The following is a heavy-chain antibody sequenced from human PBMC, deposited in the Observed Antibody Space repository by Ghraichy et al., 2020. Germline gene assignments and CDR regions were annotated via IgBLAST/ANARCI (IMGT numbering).Heavy chain of an antibody. CDR2: IKYNASDT. D-gene: IGHD1-26*01. CDR3: SRWGATASIDY. CDR1: GFTFSGSC. Sequence: GGSLRLSCAASGFTFSGSCMHWVRQAPGKGLVWVSQIKYNASDTFSADSVKGRFTISRDNAKNTLYLQMDSLRVEDTAVYYCSRWGATASIDYWGQGTLVTVSS. V-gene: IGHV3-74*01. J-gene: IGHJ4*02.